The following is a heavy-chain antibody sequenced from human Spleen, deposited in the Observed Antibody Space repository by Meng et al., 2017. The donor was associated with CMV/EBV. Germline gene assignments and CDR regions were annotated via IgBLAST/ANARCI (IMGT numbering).Heavy chain of an antibody. CDR2: ISSRGTPI. D-gene: IGHD2-2*01. CDR3: ARDHCSSTSCYQLGIGYYYYGMDV. CDR1: GFTFSSFE. V-gene: IGHV3-48*03. J-gene: IGHJ6*02. Sequence: GGSLRLSCAASGFTFSSFEMNWVRQAPGKGLEWVSFISSRGTPIYYPDSVKGRFTISRDNAKNSLYLQMDSLRAEDTAVYYCARDHCSSTSCYQLGIGYYYYGMDVWGQGTTVTVSS.